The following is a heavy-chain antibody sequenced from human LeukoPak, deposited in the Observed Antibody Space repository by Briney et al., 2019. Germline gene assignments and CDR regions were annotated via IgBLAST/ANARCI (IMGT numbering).Heavy chain of an antibody. J-gene: IGHJ4*02. CDR1: GFTFSSYG. Sequence: GGSLRLSCAASGFTFSSYGMHWVRQAPGKGLEWVAVISYDGSNDYYADSVKGRFTISRDTSKNTLYLQMNSLGAEDTAVYYCAKDRGGSWYGDLVYWGQGTLVTVSS. V-gene: IGHV3-30*18. CDR3: AKDRGGSWYGDLVY. CDR2: ISYDGSND. D-gene: IGHD6-13*01.